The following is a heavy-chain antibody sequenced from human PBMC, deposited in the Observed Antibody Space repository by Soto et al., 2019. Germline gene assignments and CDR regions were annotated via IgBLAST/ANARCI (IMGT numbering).Heavy chain of an antibody. D-gene: IGHD1-26*01. CDR1: GSTLTELS. V-gene: IGHV1-24*01. CDR3: ATAFGYSGTKFEY. J-gene: IGHJ4*02. CDR2: FDPEDGET. Sequence: ASVKVSCKLSGSTLTELSMHWVRQAPGKGLEWMGGFDPEDGETIYAQKFQGRVTMTEDTSTDTAYMELSSLRSEDTAVYYCATAFGYSGTKFEYWGQGTLVTVYX.